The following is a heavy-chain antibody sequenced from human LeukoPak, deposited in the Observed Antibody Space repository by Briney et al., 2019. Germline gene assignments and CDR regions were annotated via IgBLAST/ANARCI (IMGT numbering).Heavy chain of an antibody. D-gene: IGHD3-22*01. V-gene: IGHV4-34*01. Sequence: PSETLSLTCAVYGGSFSAYYWSWIRQPPGKGLEWVGEINHSGSTNYNPSLKSRVTISVDTSKNQFSLKLSSVTAADTAVYYCAAYYFDSSTKGQNWGQGTLVTVSS. CDR1: GGSFSAYY. CDR3: AAYYFDSSTKGQN. J-gene: IGHJ4*02. CDR2: INHSGST.